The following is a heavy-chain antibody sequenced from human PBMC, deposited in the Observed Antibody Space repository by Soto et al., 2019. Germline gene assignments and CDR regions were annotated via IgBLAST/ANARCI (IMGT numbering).Heavy chain of an antibody. V-gene: IGHV1-46*01. CDR3: ARNDHSGLDY. J-gene: IGHJ4*02. Sequence: ASVKVSCKASGYAFTSYYIPWVRQAPVQGLEWMGFINPTGGSTSYAQKFQGRVTMTRDTSTSTVHMELNSLRSEDTAVYYCARNDHSGLDYWGQGTMVTVSS. CDR1: GYAFTSYY. CDR2: INPTGGST. D-gene: IGHD1-26*01.